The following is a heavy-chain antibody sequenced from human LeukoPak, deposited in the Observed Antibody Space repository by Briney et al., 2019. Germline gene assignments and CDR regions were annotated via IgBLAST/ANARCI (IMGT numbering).Heavy chain of an antibody. D-gene: IGHD6-13*01. CDR1: GYTFTGYY. V-gene: IGHV1-2*02. J-gene: IGHJ6*03. CDR2: INPNSGGT. CDR3: ARPGRAAAGPMTWYYYYYMDV. Sequence: ASVKVSCKASGYTFTGYYMHWVRQAPGQGLEWMGWINPNSGGTNYAQKFQGRVTMTRDTSISTAYMELSRLRSDDTAVYYCARPGRAAAGPMTWYYYYYMDVWGKGTTVTVSS.